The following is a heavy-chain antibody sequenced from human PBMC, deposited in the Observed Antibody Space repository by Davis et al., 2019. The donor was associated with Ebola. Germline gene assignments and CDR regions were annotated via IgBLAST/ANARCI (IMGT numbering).Heavy chain of an antibody. D-gene: IGHD3-10*01. CDR1: GYTFTGYY. CDR2: INPNSGGT. V-gene: IGHV1-2*04. CDR3: ARELMVQGVIRYYYYGMDV. J-gene: IGHJ6*02. Sequence: ASVKVSCKASGYTFTGYYMHWVRQAPGQGLEWMGWINPNSGGTNYAQKFQGWVTMTRDTSISTAYMELSRLRSDDTAVYYCARELMVQGVIRYYYYGMDVWGQGTTVTVSS.